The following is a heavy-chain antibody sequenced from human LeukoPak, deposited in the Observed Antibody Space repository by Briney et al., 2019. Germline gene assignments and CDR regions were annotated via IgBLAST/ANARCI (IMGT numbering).Heavy chain of an antibody. D-gene: IGHD2-15*01. CDR3: AREVFGGSVDFDY. Sequence: SETLSLTCTVSGGSVSSASYYWSWIRQPPGKGLEWIGFIYYSGSTNYNPSLKSRVTISVDTSKNQFSLKLTSVTAADTAVYYCAREVFGGSVDFDYGGQGTLVTVSS. J-gene: IGHJ4*02. V-gene: IGHV4-61*01. CDR2: IYYSGST. CDR1: GGSVSSASYY.